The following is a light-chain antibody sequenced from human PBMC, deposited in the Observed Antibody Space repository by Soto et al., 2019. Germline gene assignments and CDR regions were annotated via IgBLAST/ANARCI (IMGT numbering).Light chain of an antibody. Sequence: EIVMTQSPATLSVSPGERATLSCRASQSVSSNLAWYQQKPGQAPRLLIYGASTRATGITARFSGSGSGTEFTLTISSLQSEDFATYYCQQYDNLPLTFGGGTKVEIK. CDR3: QQYDNLPLT. CDR2: GAS. J-gene: IGKJ4*01. V-gene: IGKV3-15*01. CDR1: QSVSSN.